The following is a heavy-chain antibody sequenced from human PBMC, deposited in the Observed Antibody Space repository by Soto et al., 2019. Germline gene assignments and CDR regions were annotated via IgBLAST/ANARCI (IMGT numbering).Heavy chain of an antibody. V-gene: IGHV4-31*03. Sequence: PSETLSLTCTVSGGSISSGGYYWSWIRQHPGKGLEWIGYIYYSGSTYYNPSLKSRVTISVDTSKNQFSLKLSSVTAADTAVYYWAREGALLYGGNPDYYYREGVWGQGSRVTVPS. CDR2: IYYSGST. CDR3: AREGALLYGGNPDYYYREGV. D-gene: IGHD4-17*01. CDR1: GGSISSGGYY. J-gene: IGHJ6*02.